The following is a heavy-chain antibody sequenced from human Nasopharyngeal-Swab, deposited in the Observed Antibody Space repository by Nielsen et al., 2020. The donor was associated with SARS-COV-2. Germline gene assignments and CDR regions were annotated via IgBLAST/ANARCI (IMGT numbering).Heavy chain of an antibody. J-gene: IGHJ3*02. CDR3: ARDATMIVVGDDAFDI. CDR2: INPNSGGT. D-gene: IGHD3-22*01. CDR1: GYTFTGYY. V-gene: IGHV1-2*02. Sequence: ASVKVSCKASGYTFTGYYMHWVRQAPGQGLEWVGWINPNSGGTNYAQKFQGRVTMTRDTSISTAYMELSRLRSDDTAVYYCARDATMIVVGDDAFDIWGQGTMVTVSS.